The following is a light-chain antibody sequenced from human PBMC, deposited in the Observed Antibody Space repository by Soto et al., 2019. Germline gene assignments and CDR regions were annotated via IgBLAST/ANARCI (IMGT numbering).Light chain of an antibody. Sequence: QSALTQPASVSGSPGQSIAISCTGTSSDVGRYNYVSWYQQHPGKAPKLMIYEVSNRPSGVSNRFSGSKSGNTASLTISGPQAEDEADYYCSAYTTTSTTLYVFGSGTKLTVL. CDR3: SAYTTTSTTLYV. CDR1: SSDVGRYNY. J-gene: IGLJ1*01. CDR2: EVS. V-gene: IGLV2-14*01.